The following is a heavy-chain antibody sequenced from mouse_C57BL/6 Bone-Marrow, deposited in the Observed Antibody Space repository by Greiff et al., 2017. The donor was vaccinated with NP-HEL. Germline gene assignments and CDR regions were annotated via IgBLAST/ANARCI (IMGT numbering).Heavy chain of an antibody. J-gene: IGHJ3*01. Sequence: QVQLQQSGPGLVAPSQSLSITCTVSGFSLTSYAISWVRQPPGKGLEWLGVIWTGGGTNYNSALKSRLSISKDNSKSQVFLKMNSLQTDDTARYYCARIYYGSSYSAWFAYWGQGTLVTVSA. CDR2: IWTGGGT. CDR3: ARIYYGSSYSAWFAY. CDR1: GFSLTSYA. V-gene: IGHV2-9-1*01. D-gene: IGHD1-1*01.